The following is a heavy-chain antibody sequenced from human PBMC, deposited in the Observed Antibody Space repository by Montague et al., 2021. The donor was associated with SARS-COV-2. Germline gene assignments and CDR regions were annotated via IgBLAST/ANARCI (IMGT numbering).Heavy chain of an antibody. CDR3: ARVGRGSSWYEVAFDI. J-gene: IGHJ3*02. D-gene: IGHD6-13*01. CDR1: GGSISRYS. Sequence: SETLPLTCTASGGSISRYSWTWIRQPPGKGLEWIGYIYNSGSTNXNPSLTSRVTISVDTSKNQFSLKLSSVAAADTAVYYCARVGRGSSWYEVAFDIWGQGTMVTVSS. CDR2: IYNSGST. V-gene: IGHV4-59*01.